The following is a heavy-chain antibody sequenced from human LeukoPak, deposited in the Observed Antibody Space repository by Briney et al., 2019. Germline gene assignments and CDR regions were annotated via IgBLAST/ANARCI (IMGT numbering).Heavy chain of an antibody. V-gene: IGHV4-31*03. J-gene: IGHJ4*02. CDR1: GGSISSGGYY. CDR3: ARDRGFGSSGYPGPFDY. D-gene: IGHD3-22*01. CDR2: IYYSGST. Sequence: SETLSLTCTVSGGSISSGGYYWIWIRQHPGKGLEWIGYIYYSGSTYYNPSLKSRVTISVDTSKNQFSLKLSSATAADTAVYYCARDRGFGSSGYPGPFDYWGQGTLVTVSS.